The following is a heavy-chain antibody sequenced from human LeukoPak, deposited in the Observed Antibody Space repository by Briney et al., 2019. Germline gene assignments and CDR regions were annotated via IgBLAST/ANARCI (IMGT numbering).Heavy chain of an antibody. CDR3: ERGGAVAGTLLLIDASDV. V-gene: IGHV4-34*01. Sequence: SETLSLTCAVYGGSFSGYYWSWIHQPPGKGLEWIGEINHSGSTNYNPSLKSRVTISVDTSKNQFSLKLSSVTAADTAVYYCERGGAVAGTLLLIDASDVWGQGTMVTVSS. CDR1: GGSFSGYY. J-gene: IGHJ3*01. D-gene: IGHD6-19*01. CDR2: INHSGST.